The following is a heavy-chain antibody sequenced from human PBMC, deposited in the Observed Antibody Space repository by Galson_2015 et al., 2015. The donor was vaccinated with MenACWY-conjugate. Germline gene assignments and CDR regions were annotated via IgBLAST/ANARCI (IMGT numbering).Heavy chain of an antibody. CDR3: AREVVVSGYYYGMDV. CDR2: IYYSGST. D-gene: IGHD2-2*01. CDR1: GGSVSSGSYY. V-gene: IGHV4-61*01. Sequence: ETLSLTCTVSGGSVSSGSYYWSWIRQPPGKGLEWIGYIYYSGSTNYNPSLKSRVTISVDTSKNQFSLKLSSVTAADTAVYYCAREVVVSGYYYGMDVWGQGTTVTVSS. J-gene: IGHJ6*02.